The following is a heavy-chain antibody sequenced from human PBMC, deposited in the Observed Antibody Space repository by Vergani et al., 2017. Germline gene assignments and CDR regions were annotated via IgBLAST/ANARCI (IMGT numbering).Heavy chain of an antibody. Sequence: QLQLQESGPGLVKPSETLSLTCTVSGGSITSSSYYWGWIRQPPGKGLEWIGYIYYSGSTYYNPSLKSRVTISVDTSKNQFSLKLSSVTAADTAVYYCARVSSSWYFDYWGQGTLVTVSS. CDR3: ARVSSSWYFDY. CDR1: GGSITSSSYY. J-gene: IGHJ4*02. V-gene: IGHV4-30-4*08. D-gene: IGHD6-13*01. CDR2: IYYSGST.